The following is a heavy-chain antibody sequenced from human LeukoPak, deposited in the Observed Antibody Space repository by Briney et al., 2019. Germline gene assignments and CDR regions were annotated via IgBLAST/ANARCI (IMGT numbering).Heavy chain of an antibody. D-gene: IGHD3-3*01. CDR1: GLSSTIYW. Sequence: PGGSLRLSCVASGLSSTIYWMHWVRQVPGKGLVWVSRIKLDENTAYYADFVKGRFTISRDDAKTTVYLQMNSLRAEDSAVYYCARDRPFWNWGQGTLVTVSS. CDR2: IKLDENTA. CDR3: ARDRPFWN. V-gene: IGHV3-74*01. J-gene: IGHJ4*02.